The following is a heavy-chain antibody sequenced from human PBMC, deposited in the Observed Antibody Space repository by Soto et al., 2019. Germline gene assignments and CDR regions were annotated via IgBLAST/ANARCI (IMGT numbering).Heavy chain of an antibody. V-gene: IGHV4-34*01. CDR3: ARSSVRGWSY. D-gene: IGHD3-10*02. CDR1: GGSFSGYY. J-gene: IGHJ4*02. Sequence: SETLSLTCAVYGGSFSGYYWTWIRQPPGKGLEWIGEITHSGSTNYNPSLKSRVTISVDTSKNQFSLNLNSVTAADTAVYYCARSSVRGWSYWGQGTLLTVSS. CDR2: ITHSGST.